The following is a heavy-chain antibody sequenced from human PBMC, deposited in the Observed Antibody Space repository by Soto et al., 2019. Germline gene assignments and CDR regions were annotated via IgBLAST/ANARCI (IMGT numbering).Heavy chain of an antibody. V-gene: IGHV3-43*01. Sequence: GGSLRLSCAASGFTFDDYTMHWVRQAPGKGLEWVSLISWDGGSTYYADSVKGRFTISRDNSKNSLYLQMNSLRTEDTALYYCAKDTSGPADYWGQGTLVTVSS. CDR1: GFTFDDYT. CDR2: ISWDGGST. J-gene: IGHJ4*02. D-gene: IGHD1-1*01. CDR3: AKDTSGPADY.